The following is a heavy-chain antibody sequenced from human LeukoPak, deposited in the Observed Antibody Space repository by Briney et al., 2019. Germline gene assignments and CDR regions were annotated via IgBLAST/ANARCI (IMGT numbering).Heavy chain of an antibody. Sequence: PSETLSLTCAVYGGSFSGYYWSWIRQPPGKGLEWMGEINHSGSTNYNPSLKSRVTISVDTSKNQFSLKLSSVTAADTAVYYCARAGATDYYYYYGMDVWGQGTTVTVSS. CDR2: INHSGST. CDR3: ARAGATDYYYYYGMDV. J-gene: IGHJ6*02. V-gene: IGHV4-34*01. CDR1: GGSFSGYY. D-gene: IGHD1-26*01.